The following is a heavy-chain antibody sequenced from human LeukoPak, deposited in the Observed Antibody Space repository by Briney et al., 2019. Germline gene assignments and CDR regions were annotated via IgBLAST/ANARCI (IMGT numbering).Heavy chain of an antibody. D-gene: IGHD3-16*02. V-gene: IGHV3-49*04. Sequence: GGSLRLSCTASGFTFCDYAMSWVRQAPGKGLEWVGFIRSKAYGGTTEYAASVKGRFTISRDDSKSIAYLQMNSLKTEDTAVYYCTRDRYDYVWGSYPLDYWGEGTLVTVSS. J-gene: IGHJ4*02. CDR1: GFTFCDYA. CDR2: IRSKAYGGTT. CDR3: TRDRYDYVWGSYPLDY.